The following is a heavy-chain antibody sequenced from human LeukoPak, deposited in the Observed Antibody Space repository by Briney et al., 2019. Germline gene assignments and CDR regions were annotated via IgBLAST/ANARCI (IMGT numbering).Heavy chain of an antibody. CDR3: ARDSHYDILTGYYNPERNFDY. Sequence: SETLSLTCTVSGGSISSYYWSWIRQPAGKGLEWIGRIYTSGSTNYNPSLKSRVTMSVDTSKNQFSLKLSSVTAADTAVYYCARDSHYDILTGYYNPERNFDYWGQGTLVTVSS. D-gene: IGHD3-9*01. CDR2: IYTSGST. V-gene: IGHV4-4*07. J-gene: IGHJ4*02. CDR1: GGSISSYY.